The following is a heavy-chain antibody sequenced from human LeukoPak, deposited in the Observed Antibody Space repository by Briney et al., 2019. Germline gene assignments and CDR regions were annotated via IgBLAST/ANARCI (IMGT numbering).Heavy chain of an antibody. Sequence: GGSLRLSCAASGFTFDDYATHWVRQAPGKGLEWVSGISWNSGSIGYADSVKGRFTISRDNAKNSLYLQMNSLRAEDTALYYCARPDYDFWSGYQNWYFDLWGRGTLVTVSS. CDR3: ARPDYDFWSGYQNWYFDL. J-gene: IGHJ2*01. V-gene: IGHV3-9*01. CDR2: ISWNSGSI. D-gene: IGHD3-3*01. CDR1: GFTFDDYA.